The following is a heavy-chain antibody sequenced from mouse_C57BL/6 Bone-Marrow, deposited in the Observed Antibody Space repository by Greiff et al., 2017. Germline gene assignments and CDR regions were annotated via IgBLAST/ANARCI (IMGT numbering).Heavy chain of an antibody. J-gene: IGHJ4*01. CDR1: GYTFTSYT. CDR3: ARLGDGYYRYAMDY. CDR2: INPSSGYT. D-gene: IGHD2-3*01. Sequence: QVQLKQSGAELARPGASVKMSCKASGYTFTSYTMHWVKQRPGQGLEWIGYINPSSGYTKYNQKFKDKATLTADKSSSTAYMQLSSLTSEDSAVYYRARLGDGYYRYAMDYWGQGTSGTVSS. V-gene: IGHV1-4*01.